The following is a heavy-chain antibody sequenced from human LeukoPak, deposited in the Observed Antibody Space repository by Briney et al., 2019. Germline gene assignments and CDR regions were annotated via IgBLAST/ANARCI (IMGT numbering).Heavy chain of an antibody. J-gene: IGHJ4*02. CDR1: GFTFSSYG. CDR3: AKDPQTSWGSIAAAGTPPFDY. D-gene: IGHD6-13*01. V-gene: IGHV3-30*02. CDR2: IRYDGSNK. Sequence: GGSLRLSCAASGFTFSSYGMHWVRQAPGKGLEWVAFIRYDGSNKYYADSVKGRFTISRDNSKNTLYLQMNSLRAEDTAVYYCAKDPQTSWGSIAAAGTPPFDYWGQGTLVTVSS.